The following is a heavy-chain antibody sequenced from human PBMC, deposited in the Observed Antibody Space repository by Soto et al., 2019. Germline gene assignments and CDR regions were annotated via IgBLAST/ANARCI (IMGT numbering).Heavy chain of an antibody. D-gene: IGHD6-13*01. CDR2: ISGSGGST. CDR1: GFTFSNYA. J-gene: IGHJ4*02. V-gene: IGHV3-23*01. Sequence: EVQLLESGGVLVQPGGSLRLSCAASGFTFSNYAVTWVRQAPGKGLEWVSTISGSGGSTYYADSVKGRFTISRDNSKNTPYLQMNSLRAEDTAVYYCAKDQGSSWYEIDYWGQGPLVTVSS. CDR3: AKDQGSSWYEIDY.